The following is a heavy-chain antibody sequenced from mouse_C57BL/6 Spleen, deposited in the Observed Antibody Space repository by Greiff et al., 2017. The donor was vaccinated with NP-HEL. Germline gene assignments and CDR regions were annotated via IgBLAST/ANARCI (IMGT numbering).Heavy chain of an antibody. Sequence: EVQRVESEGGLVQPGSSMKLSCTASGFTFSDYYMAWVRQVPEKGLEWVANINYDGSSTYYLDSLKSRFIISRDNAKNILYLQMSSLKSEDTATYYCARDGDAPFGFAYWGQGTLVTVSA. V-gene: IGHV5-16*01. CDR1: GFTFSDYY. CDR3: ARDGDAPFGFAY. CDR2: INYDGSST. J-gene: IGHJ3*01.